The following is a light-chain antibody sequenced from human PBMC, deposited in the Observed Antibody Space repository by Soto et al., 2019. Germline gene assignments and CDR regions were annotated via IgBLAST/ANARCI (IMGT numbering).Light chain of an antibody. Sequence: QSVLTQPPSASGSPGQSVTISCTGTKNDIGLYDFVSWYQHHPGKAPRLIIYEVVQRPSGVPDRFSGSKPGNTASLTVSGLQAADEADYFCKSYAGSNTYVFGSGTKVTVL. CDR3: KSYAGSNTYV. V-gene: IGLV2-8*01. CDR1: KNDIGLYDF. J-gene: IGLJ1*01. CDR2: EVV.